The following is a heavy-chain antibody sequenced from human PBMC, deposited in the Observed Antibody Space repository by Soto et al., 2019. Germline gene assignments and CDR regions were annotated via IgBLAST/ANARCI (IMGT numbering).Heavy chain of an antibody. D-gene: IGHD6-13*01. V-gene: IGHV3-30-3*01. J-gene: IGHJ6*02. Sequence: GGSLRLSCAASGFTFSSYAMHWVRQAPGKGLEWVAVISYDGSNKYYADSVKGRFTISRDNSKNTLYLQMNSLRAEDTAVYYCARDGVIAAQGYYGMDVWGQGTTVTVSS. CDR2: ISYDGSNK. CDR3: ARDGVIAAQGYYGMDV. CDR1: GFTFSSYA.